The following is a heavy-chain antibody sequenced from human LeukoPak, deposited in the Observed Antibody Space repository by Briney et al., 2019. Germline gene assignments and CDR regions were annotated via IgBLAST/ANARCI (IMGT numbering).Heavy chain of an antibody. D-gene: IGHD6-19*01. CDR3: ARASRWLAFDD. CDR2: IYNGGST. CDR1: GFSVSSNY. Sequence: QPGGSLRLSRAASGFSVSSNYMAWVRQVPGKGLEWVSVIYNGGSTKYGDSVQDRFTISRDKSKNTLHLQMNSLRAEDTALYYCARASRWLAFDDWGQGALVTVSA. J-gene: IGHJ4*02. V-gene: IGHV3-66*01.